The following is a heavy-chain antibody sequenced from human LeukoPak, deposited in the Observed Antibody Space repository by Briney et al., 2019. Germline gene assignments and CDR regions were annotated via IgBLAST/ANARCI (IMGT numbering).Heavy chain of an antibody. CDR2: ISSSGDST. V-gene: IGHV3-64*01. J-gene: IGHJ6*03. Sequence: GGSLRLSCAASGFTFSTYPMHWVRQTPTKGLEYVSAISSSGDSTDYANSVKGRFTISRDNSKNMLYLQMGSLRAEDMAVYYCARRGDSSGHYYYYMDVWGKGTTVTVSS. CDR1: GFTFSTYP. CDR3: ARRGDSSGHYYYYMDV. D-gene: IGHD6-19*01.